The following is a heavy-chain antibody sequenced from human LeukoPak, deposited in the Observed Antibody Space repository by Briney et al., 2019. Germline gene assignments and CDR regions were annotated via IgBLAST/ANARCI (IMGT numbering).Heavy chain of an antibody. CDR2: ISWNSAII. V-gene: IGHV3-9*01. CDR1: GFTFDDYA. D-gene: IGHD2-2*01. Sequence: GWSLRLSCAASGFTFDDYAMHWVRQAPGKGLEWVSAISWNSAIIGYADSVKGRFTISRDNAKNSLYLQMNSLRAEDTAVYHCVRDADIVVLPANMGYDAFDMWGQGTMVTVSS. J-gene: IGHJ3*02. CDR3: VRDADIVVLPANMGYDAFDM.